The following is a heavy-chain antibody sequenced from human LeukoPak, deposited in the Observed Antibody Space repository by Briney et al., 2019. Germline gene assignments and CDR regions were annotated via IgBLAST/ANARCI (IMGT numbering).Heavy chain of an antibody. CDR2: IYGGTGT. CDR3: ARDASSGNDFDY. Sequence: GGSRRLSCAASGFPVSNYYMSWLRQAPGKGLDWVSVIYGGTGTYYADSVKGRFTISRDNSKNTVYLQLNSLRVEDTALYYCARDASSGNDFDYWGQGTLVTVSS. V-gene: IGHV3-53*01. J-gene: IGHJ4*02. D-gene: IGHD1-26*01. CDR1: GFPVSNYY.